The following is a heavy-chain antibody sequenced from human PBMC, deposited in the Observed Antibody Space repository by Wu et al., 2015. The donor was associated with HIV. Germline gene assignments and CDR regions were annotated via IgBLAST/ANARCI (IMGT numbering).Heavy chain of an antibody. D-gene: IGHD3-10*01. V-gene: IGHV1-69*08. CDR3: ARGHSGSYYLHFDY. J-gene: IGHJ4*02. Sequence: QVQLVQSGAQVKKPGSSVKVSCKAPGGTFSTSIITWVRQAPGQGLEWMGRIIPIFGKTDYAQEFQGRVTMTSDTSTSTAYMQLSSLRSDDTAVYHCARGHSGSYYLHFDYWGQGTLVTVSS. CDR2: IIPIFGKT. CDR1: GGTFSTSI.